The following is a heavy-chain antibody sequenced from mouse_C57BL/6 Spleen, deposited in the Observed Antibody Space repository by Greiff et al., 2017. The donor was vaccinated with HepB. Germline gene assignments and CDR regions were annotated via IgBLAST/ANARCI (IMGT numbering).Heavy chain of an antibody. CDR2: INPSSGYT. Sequence: VQLQQSGAELARPGASVKMSCKASGYTFTSYTMHWVKQRPGQGLEWIGYINPSSGYTKYNQKFKDKATLTADKSSSTAYMQLSSLTSEDSAVYYCARSGDYDGRRFAYWGQGTLVTVSA. D-gene: IGHD2-4*01. J-gene: IGHJ3*01. CDR3: ARSGDYDGRRFAY. CDR1: GYTFTSYT. V-gene: IGHV1-4*01.